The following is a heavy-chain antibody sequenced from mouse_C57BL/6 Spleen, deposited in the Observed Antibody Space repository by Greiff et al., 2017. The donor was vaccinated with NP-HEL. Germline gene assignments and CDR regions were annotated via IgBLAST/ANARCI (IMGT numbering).Heavy chain of an antibody. J-gene: IGHJ1*03. V-gene: IGHV2-2*01. D-gene: IGHD1-1*02. CDR2: IWSGGST. CDR1: GLSLNSYG. CDR3: ARNIDYGYWCVGV. Sequence: QVQLQQPGPGLVQPSQSLSITCTVSGLSLNSYGVHWVRQSPGKGLEWLGVIWSGGSTDYNAAFISRLSISKDNSKSQVFFKMNSLQADDTCIYYCARNIDYGYWCVGVWGTGSTVTVAS.